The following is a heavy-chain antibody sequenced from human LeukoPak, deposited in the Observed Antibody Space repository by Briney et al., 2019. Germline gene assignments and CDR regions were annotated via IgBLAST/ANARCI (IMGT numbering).Heavy chain of an antibody. Sequence: GGSLRLSCTASKFTFSHYGIQWVRQAPGKGLEWVAVISSDGSIKVYADSVKGRFTLSRDNSINTVDLQMNSLRAEDTAVYYCAKCRSAVDYWGQGTLVTVSS. CDR3: AKCRSAVDY. CDR2: ISSDGSIK. V-gene: IGHV3-30*18. CDR1: KFTFSHYG. J-gene: IGHJ4*02.